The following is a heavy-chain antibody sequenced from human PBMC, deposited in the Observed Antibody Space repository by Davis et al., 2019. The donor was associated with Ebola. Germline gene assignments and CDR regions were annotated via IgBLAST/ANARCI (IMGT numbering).Heavy chain of an antibody. Sequence: GESLKISCAVSGFIFSNYGMHWVRRAPGKGLEWVATIWYDGSNKYYADSVKGRFTISRDNSKNTLYLQMNSLRAEDTAVYYCARSLVVPAAIRGNSPRYYYYGMDVWGQGTTVTVSS. CDR2: IWYDGSNK. V-gene: IGHV3-33*01. CDR3: ARSLVVPAAIRGNSPRYYYYGMDV. D-gene: IGHD2-2*01. J-gene: IGHJ6*02. CDR1: GFIFSNYG.